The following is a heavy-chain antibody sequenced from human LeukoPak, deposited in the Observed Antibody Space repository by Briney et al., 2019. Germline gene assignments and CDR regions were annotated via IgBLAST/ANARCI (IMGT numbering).Heavy chain of an antibody. CDR1: GYTFTSYG. CDR3: ARGSMGSSWLNYYYYYGMDV. V-gene: IGHV1-18*01. D-gene: IGHD6-13*01. J-gene: IGHJ6*02. Sequence: ASVKVSCKASGYTFTSYGISWVRQAPGQGLEWMGWISAYNGNTNYAQKLQGRVTMTTDTSTSTAYMELRSLRSDDTAVYYCARGSMGSSWLNYYYYYGMDVWGQGTTVTVSS. CDR2: ISAYNGNT.